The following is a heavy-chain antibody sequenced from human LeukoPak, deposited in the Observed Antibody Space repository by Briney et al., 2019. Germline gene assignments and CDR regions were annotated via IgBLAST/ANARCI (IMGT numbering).Heavy chain of an antibody. Sequence: SETLSLTCSVSGGSISSSSYYWGWIRQPPGKGLEWIGRIYTSGSTNYNPSLKSRVTISVDTSKNQFSLKLSSVTAADTAVYYCARSGRWLQAFDYWGQGTLVTVSS. CDR2: IYTSGST. J-gene: IGHJ4*02. CDR3: ARSGRWLQAFDY. D-gene: IGHD5-24*01. CDR1: GGSISSSSYY. V-gene: IGHV4-39*07.